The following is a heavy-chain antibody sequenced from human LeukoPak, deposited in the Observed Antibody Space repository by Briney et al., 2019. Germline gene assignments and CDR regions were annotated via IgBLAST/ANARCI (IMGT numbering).Heavy chain of an antibody. V-gene: IGHV3-21*01. CDR1: GLTFNNYR. CDR3: ARDYRIAAGKNAFDI. Sequence: GGSLRLSCEASGLTFNNYRMNWVRQAPGRGLEWVSSIGGSSNFIYYADSLKGRFTISRDNAKNSLYLQMNSLRAEDTAVYYCARDYRIAAGKNAFDIWGQGTVVTVSS. D-gene: IGHD6-13*01. J-gene: IGHJ3*02. CDR2: IGGSSNFI.